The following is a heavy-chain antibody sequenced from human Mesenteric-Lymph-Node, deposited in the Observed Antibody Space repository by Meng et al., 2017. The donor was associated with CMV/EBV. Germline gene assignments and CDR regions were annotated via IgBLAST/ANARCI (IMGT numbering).Heavy chain of an antibody. CDR3: ARVPYGGNAQLFDY. J-gene: IGHJ4*02. D-gene: IGHD4-23*01. V-gene: IGHV1-18*01. Sequence: KASGYTFTSYGISWVRQAPGQGLEWMGWISAYNGNTNYAQKLQGRVTMTTDTSTSTAYMELRSLRSDDTAVYYCARVPYGGNAQLFDYWGQGTLVTVSS. CDR1: GYTFTSYG. CDR2: ISAYNGNT.